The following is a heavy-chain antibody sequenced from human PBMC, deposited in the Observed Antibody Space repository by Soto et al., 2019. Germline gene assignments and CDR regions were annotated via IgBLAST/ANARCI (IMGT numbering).Heavy chain of an antibody. CDR3: ARDFKGGSLLRRYNWFDP. CDR1: GFTFSSYA. J-gene: IGHJ5*02. V-gene: IGHV3-30-3*01. CDR2: ISYDGSNK. D-gene: IGHD1-26*01. Sequence: GGSLRLSCAASGFTFSSYAMHWVRQAPGKGLEWVAVISYDGSNKYYADSVKGRFTISRDNSKNTLYLQMNSLRAEDTAVYYCARDFKGGSLLRRYNWFDPWGQGTLVTVSS.